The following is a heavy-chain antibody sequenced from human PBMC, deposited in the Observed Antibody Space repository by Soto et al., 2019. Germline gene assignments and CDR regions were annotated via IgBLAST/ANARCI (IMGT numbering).Heavy chain of an antibody. D-gene: IGHD3-9*01. V-gene: IGHV3-23*01. CDR3: ANNYDILTGYYTSPY. Sequence: GGSLRLSCAASGFTFSSYAMSWVRQAPGKGLEWVSAISGSGGSTYYADSVKGRFTISRDNSKNTLYLQMNSLRAEDTAVYYCANNYDILTGYYTSPYWGQGTLVTVSS. CDR2: ISGSGGST. CDR1: GFTFSSYA. J-gene: IGHJ4*02.